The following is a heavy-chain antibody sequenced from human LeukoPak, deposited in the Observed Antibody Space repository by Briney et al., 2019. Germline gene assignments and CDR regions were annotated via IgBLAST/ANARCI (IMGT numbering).Heavy chain of an antibody. CDR1: GFTFDDYP. CDR3: AKDPNTRFTVIPDYYFDN. V-gene: IGHV3-43*02. D-gene: IGHD3-9*01. J-gene: IGHJ4*02. Sequence: GGSLSLSCEASGFTFDDYPMHWVRQAPGRGLEWVSLISGDGDTTYYVDSVKGRFTISRDNIKHSLFLQMNGLRTEDTAFYFCAKDPNTRFTVIPDYYFDNWGQGTLVTVSS. CDR2: ISGDGDTT.